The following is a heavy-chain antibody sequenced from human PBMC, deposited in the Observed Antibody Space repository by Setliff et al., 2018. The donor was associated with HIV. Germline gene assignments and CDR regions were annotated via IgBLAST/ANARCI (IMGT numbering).Heavy chain of an antibody. Sequence: LRLSCAASGFMFSSYEMNWVRQAPGKGLEWVGRFKSKTDGATTDYAAPVKGRFTISTDDSEDTLYLQMNSLKTEDTAVYYCTTSHLITMIMVRFDYWGQGTLVTVSS. CDR3: TTSHLITMIMVRFDY. D-gene: IGHD3-22*01. J-gene: IGHJ4*02. CDR1: GFMFSSYE. CDR2: FKSKTDGATT. V-gene: IGHV3-15*01.